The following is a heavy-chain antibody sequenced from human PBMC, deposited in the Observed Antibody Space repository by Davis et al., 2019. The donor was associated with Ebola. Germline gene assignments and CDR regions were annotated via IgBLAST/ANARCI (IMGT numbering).Heavy chain of an antibody. CDR2: IYSGGST. Sequence: GESLKISCSASGFTFSSYAMHWVRQAPGKGLEWVSVIYSGGSTYYADSVKGRFTISRDNSKNTLYLQMNSLRAEDTAVYYCARQPYYGGNSEFDYWGQGTLVTVSS. CDR3: ARQPYYGGNSEFDY. CDR1: GFTFSSYA. D-gene: IGHD4-23*01. V-gene: IGHV3-66*04. J-gene: IGHJ4*02.